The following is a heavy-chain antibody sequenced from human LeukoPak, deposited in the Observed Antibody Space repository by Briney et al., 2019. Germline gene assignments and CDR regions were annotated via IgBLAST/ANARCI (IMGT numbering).Heavy chain of an antibody. Sequence: QPSETLSLTCTVSGGSISSGGYYWSWIRQPPGKGLEWIGYIYYSGNTNYNPSLKSRVTISVDTSKNQFSLKLSSVTAADTAVYYCARVLRVPGYSYGLVAFDIWGQGTMVTVSS. J-gene: IGHJ3*02. CDR2: IYYSGNT. CDR1: GGSISSGGYY. V-gene: IGHV4-61*08. CDR3: ARVLRVPGYSYGLVAFDI. D-gene: IGHD5-18*01.